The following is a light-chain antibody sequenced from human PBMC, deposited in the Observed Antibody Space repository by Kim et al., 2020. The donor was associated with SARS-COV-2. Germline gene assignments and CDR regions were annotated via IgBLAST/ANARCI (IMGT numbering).Light chain of an antibody. J-gene: IGLJ3*02. CDR3: SSYTSSDTWV. CDR1: SSDVGGYNH. Sequence: QSALTQPASVSGSPGQSITISCTGTSSDVGGYNHVSWYQHHPGKAPKLMIYEVSSWPSGVSNRFSGSKSGNTASLTISGLQTEDEADYYCSSYTSSDTWVFGGGTQLTVL. V-gene: IGLV2-14*01. CDR2: EVS.